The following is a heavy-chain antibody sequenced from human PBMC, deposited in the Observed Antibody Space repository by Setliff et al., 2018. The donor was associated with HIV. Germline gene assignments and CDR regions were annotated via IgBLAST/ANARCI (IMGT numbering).Heavy chain of an antibody. CDR1: GESFSAYF. D-gene: IGHD6-19*01. J-gene: IGHJ4*02. CDR2: INHSGVT. Sequence: SETLSLTCAVYGESFSAYFWSWIRQSPGKGLEWIGEINHSGVTNYNPSLRSRLTISVDTSKNQFSLRLRSVTAADTAVYYCATGLTVAPDYWGQGSLVTVSS. V-gene: IGHV4-34*01. CDR3: ATGLTVAPDY.